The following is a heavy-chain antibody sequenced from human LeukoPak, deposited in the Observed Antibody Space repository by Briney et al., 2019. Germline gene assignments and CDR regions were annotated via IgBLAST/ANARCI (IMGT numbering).Heavy chain of an antibody. Sequence: SETLSLTCNVSDGSISSGGYYWSWIRQHPGKDLEWIGYIYYSESPYYNPSLKSRVTISVDTSKNQFSLKLSSVTAADTAVYYCARDRGGYYGSVWGQGTLVTVSS. CDR2: IYYSESP. V-gene: IGHV4-31*03. CDR1: DGSISSGGYY. D-gene: IGHD3-10*01. J-gene: IGHJ4*02. CDR3: ARDRGGYYGSV.